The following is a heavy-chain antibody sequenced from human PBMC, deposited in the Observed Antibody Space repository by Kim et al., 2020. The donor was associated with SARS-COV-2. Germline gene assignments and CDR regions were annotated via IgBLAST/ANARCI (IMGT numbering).Heavy chain of an antibody. V-gene: IGHV3-23*01. D-gene: IGHD3-10*01. J-gene: IGHJ4*02. CDR2: ISGSGGST. CDR3: AKGARGDYYGSGSPDY. CDR1: GFTFSSYA. Sequence: GGSLRLSCAASGFTFSSYAMSWVRQAPGKGLEWVSAISGSGGSTYYADSVKGRFTISRDNSKNTLYLQMNSLRAEDTAVYYCAKGARGDYYGSGSPDYWGQGTLVTVSS.